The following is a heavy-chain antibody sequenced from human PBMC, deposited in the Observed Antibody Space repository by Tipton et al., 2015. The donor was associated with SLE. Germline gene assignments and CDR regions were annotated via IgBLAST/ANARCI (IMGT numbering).Heavy chain of an antibody. J-gene: IGHJ4*02. CDR3: AQDPWGVDGRYHSFAH. CDR1: GFTFSSYG. D-gene: IGHD1-26*01. CDR2: INSNGYST. Sequence: GSLRLSCAASGFTFSSYGMNWVRQAPGKGLEWVSAINSNGYSTYYADSVKGRFTISRDNSGNTVYLQMNSLRATDTAVYYCAQDPWGVDGRYHSFAHWGQGTLVTVSP. V-gene: IGHV3-23*01.